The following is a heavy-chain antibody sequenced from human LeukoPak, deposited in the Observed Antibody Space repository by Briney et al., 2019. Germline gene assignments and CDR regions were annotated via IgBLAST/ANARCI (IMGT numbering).Heavy chain of an antibody. V-gene: IGHV1-2*02. CDR1: GYTFTGYY. J-gene: IGHJ4*02. CDR2: INPNGGGT. Sequence: ASVKVSCKASGYTFTGYYMHWVRQAPGQGLGWMGWINPNGGGTNYAQKFQGRVTLTRDTSISTAYMEVSRLESDDTAVYYCARENNSGWYRKAAFDYWGQGTLVTVAS. D-gene: IGHD6-19*01. CDR3: ARENNSGWYRKAAFDY.